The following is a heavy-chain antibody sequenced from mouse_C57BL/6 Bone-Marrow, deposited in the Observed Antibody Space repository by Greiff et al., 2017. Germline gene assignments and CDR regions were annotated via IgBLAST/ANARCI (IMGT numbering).Heavy chain of an antibody. J-gene: IGHJ3*01. Sequence: QVQLKQSRAELVRPGTSVKVSCKASGYAFTNYLIEWVKQRPGQGLEWIGVINPGSGGTNYNEKFKGKATLTADKSSSTAYMQLSSLTSEDSAVYFCARGGYGNLFAYWGQGTLVTVSA. CDR1: GYAFTNYL. D-gene: IGHD2-1*01. V-gene: IGHV1-54*01. CDR2: INPGSGGT. CDR3: ARGGYGNLFAY.